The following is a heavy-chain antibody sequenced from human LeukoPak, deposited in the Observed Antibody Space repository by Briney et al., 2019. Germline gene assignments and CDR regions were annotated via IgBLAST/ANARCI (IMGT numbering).Heavy chain of an antibody. Sequence: GGSLRLSCAASGFAFSSYEMNWVRQAPGKGLEWVSYISSSSSTIYYADSVKGRFTISRDNAKNSLYLQMNSLRAEDTAVYYCARDQDYYDSSGYYYTAFDYWGQGTLVTVSS. J-gene: IGHJ4*02. CDR1: GFAFSSYE. CDR2: ISSSSSTI. V-gene: IGHV3-48*03. D-gene: IGHD3-22*01. CDR3: ARDQDYYDSSGYYYTAFDY.